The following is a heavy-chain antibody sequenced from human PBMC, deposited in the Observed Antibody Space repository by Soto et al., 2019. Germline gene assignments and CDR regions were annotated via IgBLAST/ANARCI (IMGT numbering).Heavy chain of an antibody. Sequence: EVQLLESGGGLVQPGGSLRLSCAASGFTFSSYAMSWVRQAPGKGLEWVSAICGSGGSTYYADSVRGRFTISRDSSKNSLYLQMNSLRAEDTAVYYCAKPGDYIWGSYRYTRFDCWGQGTLVTVSS. J-gene: IGHJ4*02. D-gene: IGHD3-16*02. V-gene: IGHV3-23*01. CDR2: ICGSGGST. CDR1: GFTFSSYA. CDR3: AKPGDYIWGSYRYTRFDC.